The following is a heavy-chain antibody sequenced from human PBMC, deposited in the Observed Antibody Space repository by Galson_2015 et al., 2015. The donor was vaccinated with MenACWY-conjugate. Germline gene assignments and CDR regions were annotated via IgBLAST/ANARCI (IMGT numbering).Heavy chain of an antibody. D-gene: IGHD1-1*01. CDR3: ARGWRYPDV. V-gene: IGHV3-74*01. CDR2: IKSDGSST. J-gene: IGHJ6*02. CDR1: GFTFRSYW. Sequence: SLRLSCAASGFTFRSYWMHWVRQVPGKGLVWVSRIKSDGSSTTYADSVKGRFTISRDSSKNTLYLHMHSLRAEDTAVYYCARGWRYPDVWGQGTTVTVSS.